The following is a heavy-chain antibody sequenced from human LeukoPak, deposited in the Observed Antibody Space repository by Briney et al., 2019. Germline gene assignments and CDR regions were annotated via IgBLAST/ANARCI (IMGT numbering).Heavy chain of an antibody. V-gene: IGHV4-59*05. CDR3: ARRVYGSGFDY. J-gene: IGHJ4*02. CDR2: IYYSGST. Sequence: LETLSLTCTVSGGSISSYYWSWIRQPAGKGLEWIGSIYYSGSTYYNPSLKSRVTISVDTSKNQFSLKLSSVTAADTAVYYCARRVYGSGFDYWGQGTLVTVSS. CDR1: GGSISSYY. D-gene: IGHD2-15*01.